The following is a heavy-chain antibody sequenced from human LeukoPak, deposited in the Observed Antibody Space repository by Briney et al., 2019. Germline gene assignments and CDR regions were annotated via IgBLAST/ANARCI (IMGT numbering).Heavy chain of an antibody. CDR3: ARAGSSSWYSNRFDP. D-gene: IGHD6-13*01. Sequence: GGSLRLSCAASGFTFSSYWMHWVRQAPGKGLVWVSRINSDGSNTSYADSVKGRFTISRDNAKNTLYLQMNSLRAEDTAVYYCARAGSSSWYSNRFDPWGQGTLVTVSS. CDR2: INSDGSNT. J-gene: IGHJ5*02. V-gene: IGHV3-74*01. CDR1: GFTFSSYW.